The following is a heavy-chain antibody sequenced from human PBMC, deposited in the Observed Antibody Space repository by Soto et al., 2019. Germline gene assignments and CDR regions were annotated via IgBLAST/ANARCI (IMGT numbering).Heavy chain of an antibody. Sequence: EVQLLESGGGLVQPGGSLRLSCAASGFSFRGYAMSWVRQAPGRGLEWVSGLSGGGGSTYYAVSVKGRFTISRDNSKNTLSLQMNSLRVEDTAIYYCAKAGGYDILTGYRNRFDPWGQGTLVTVSS. CDR2: LSGGGGST. CDR1: GFSFRGYA. CDR3: AKAGGYDILTGYRNRFDP. D-gene: IGHD3-9*01. V-gene: IGHV3-23*01. J-gene: IGHJ5*02.